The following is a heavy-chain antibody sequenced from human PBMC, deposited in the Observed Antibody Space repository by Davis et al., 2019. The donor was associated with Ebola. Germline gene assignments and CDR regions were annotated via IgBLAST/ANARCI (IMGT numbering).Heavy chain of an antibody. Sequence: GESLKISCRVSGFIFSDNWMSWVRQVPGKGLVWVSSINRDGTTKTYADSVKGRFTVSRDNAKSMLYLQMNSLKPEDTAVYYCTRHSPSSTHFKYGLDVWGQGTTVTVSS. V-gene: IGHV3-74*01. CDR2: INRDGTTK. CDR3: TRHSPSSTHFKYGLDV. CDR1: GFIFSDNW. D-gene: IGHD2-2*01. J-gene: IGHJ6*02.